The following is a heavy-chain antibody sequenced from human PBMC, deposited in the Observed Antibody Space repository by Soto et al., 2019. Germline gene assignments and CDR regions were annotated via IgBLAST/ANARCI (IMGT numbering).Heavy chain of an antibody. CDR3: ARVLWFGELNSIRFPFDP. V-gene: IGHV4-30-4*08. CDR2: IYYSGST. J-gene: IGHJ5*02. CDR1: GGSITSSSYY. D-gene: IGHD3-10*01. Sequence: SETLSLTCTVSGGSITSSSYYWGWVRQPPGKGLEWIGYIYYSGSTYYDPSLKSRVTISVDTSKNQFSLKLSSVTAADTAVYYCARVLWFGELNSIRFPFDPWGQGTLVTVSS.